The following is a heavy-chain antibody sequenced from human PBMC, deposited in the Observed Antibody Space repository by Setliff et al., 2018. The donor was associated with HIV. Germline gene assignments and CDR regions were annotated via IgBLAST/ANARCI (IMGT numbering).Heavy chain of an antibody. CDR2: INHSGST. CDR3: ARTRGYCSGTNCYALRGPDY. D-gene: IGHD2-2*01. Sequence: SETLSLTCAVYGGSFSGYYWSWIRQSPEKRPEWIGEINHSGSTNYNPSLKSRVIMAVDTSKNQFSLKLSSVTAADTAVYYCARTRGYCSGTNCYALRGPDYWGQGTLVTVS. CDR1: GGSFSGYY. V-gene: IGHV4-34*01. J-gene: IGHJ4*02.